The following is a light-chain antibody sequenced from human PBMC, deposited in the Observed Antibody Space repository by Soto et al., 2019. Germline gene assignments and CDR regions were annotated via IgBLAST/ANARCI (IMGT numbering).Light chain of an antibody. Sequence: EIVMTQSPATLSVSPGERATLSCRASQSVSSNLAWYQQKPGQAPRLLLSAASTRATGIPARFSGSGSGTEFTLTISSLQSEDFAVYYCQQYNNWPPLTFGGGTKVEIK. J-gene: IGKJ4*01. CDR2: AAS. CDR1: QSVSSN. V-gene: IGKV3-15*01. CDR3: QQYNNWPPLT.